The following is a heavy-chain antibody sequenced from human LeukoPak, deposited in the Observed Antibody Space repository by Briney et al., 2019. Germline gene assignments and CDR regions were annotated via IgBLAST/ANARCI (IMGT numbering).Heavy chain of an antibody. CDR1: GFTFSSFP. CDR2: ISSGGSNI. J-gene: IGHJ4*02. V-gene: IGHV3-11*01. CDR3: ARRRNWGSDY. Sequence: GGSLRLSCAASGFTFSSFPMIWIRQAPGKGLECVSYISSGGSNIYYADSVKGRFTISRDNAKNSLYLQMNSLRAEDTAVYYCARRRNWGSDYWGQGTLVTVSS. D-gene: IGHD7-27*01.